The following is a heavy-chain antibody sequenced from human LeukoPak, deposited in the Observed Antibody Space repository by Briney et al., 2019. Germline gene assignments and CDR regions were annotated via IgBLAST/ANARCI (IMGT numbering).Heavy chain of an antibody. J-gene: IGHJ6*03. D-gene: IGHD3-16*01. V-gene: IGHV3-30*02. Sequence: GGSLKLSCTVSGFNFRSFGMHWGRQAPGKGLEWLAFIRYDAANTYYADSVKGRFTIARDDSRNTLYLQMNSLRPDDTAVYYCAKDRSSGLKRDYYMDVWGKGPTVT. CDR1: GFNFRSFG. CDR3: AKDRSSGLKRDYYMDV. CDR2: IRYDAANT.